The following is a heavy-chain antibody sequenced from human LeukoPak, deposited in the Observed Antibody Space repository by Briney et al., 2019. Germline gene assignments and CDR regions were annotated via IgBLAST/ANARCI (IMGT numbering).Heavy chain of an antibody. D-gene: IGHD2-21*02. CDR3: ARGGFYCGGDCYVDY. CDR2: INHSGST. V-gene: IGHV4-34*01. J-gene: IGHJ4*02. CDR1: GGSFSPYY. Sequence: SETLSLTCAFYGGSFSPYYWSWIRQPPGKGLEWIGEINHSGSTNYNPSLKSRVTISVDTSKNQFSLRLSSVTAADTAVYYCARGGFYCGGDCYVDYWGQGTLVTVSS.